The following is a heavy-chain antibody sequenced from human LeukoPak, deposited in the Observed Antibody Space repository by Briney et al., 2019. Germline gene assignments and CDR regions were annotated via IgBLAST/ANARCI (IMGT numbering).Heavy chain of an antibody. CDR1: GGSISSSSYY. Sequence: SETLSLTCTVPGGSISSSSYYWGWIRQPPGKGLEWIGSIYYSGSTYYNPSLKSRVTISVDTSKNQFSLKLSSVTAADTAVYYCARGRLYYDSTYYFDYWGQGTLVTVSS. V-gene: IGHV4-39*07. J-gene: IGHJ4*02. CDR3: ARGRLYYDSTYYFDY. CDR2: IYYSGST. D-gene: IGHD3-22*01.